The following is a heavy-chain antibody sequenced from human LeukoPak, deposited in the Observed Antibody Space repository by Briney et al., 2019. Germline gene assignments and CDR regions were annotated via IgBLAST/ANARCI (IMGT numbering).Heavy chain of an antibody. J-gene: IGHJ6*03. Sequence: PGGSLRLSCAASGFTFSSYSMNWARQAPGKGLEWVSSISSSSSYIYYADSVKGRFTISRDNAKNSLYLQMNSLRAEDTAVYYCARDYYDFWSGDYYYMDVWGKGTTVTVSS. CDR2: ISSSSSYI. V-gene: IGHV3-21*01. D-gene: IGHD3-3*01. CDR1: GFTFSSYS. CDR3: ARDYYDFWSGDYYYMDV.